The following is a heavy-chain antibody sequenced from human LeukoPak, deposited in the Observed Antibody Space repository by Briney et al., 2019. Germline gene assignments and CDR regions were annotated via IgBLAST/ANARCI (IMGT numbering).Heavy chain of an antibody. CDR3: ARDQRGSMVRGVIGYYYGMDV. D-gene: IGHD3-10*01. CDR1: GGTFSSYA. V-gene: IGHV1-69*06. CDR2: IIPIFSTA. Sequence: ASVKVSCKASGGTFSSYAISWVRQAPGQGLEWMGGIIPIFSTANYAQKFQGRVTITADKSTSTAYMELSSLRSEDTAVYYCARDQRGSMVRGVIGYYYGMDVWGKGTTVTVSS. J-gene: IGHJ6*04.